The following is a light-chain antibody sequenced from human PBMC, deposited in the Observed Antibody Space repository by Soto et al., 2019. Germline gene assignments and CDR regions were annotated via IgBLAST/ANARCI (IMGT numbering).Light chain of an antibody. Sequence: IVLTQSPATLSLSPGERATVSCRTSQSVSSDLAWYQQKAGQAPRLLIYDSSNRATGIPVRFSGSGSGTDFTLTISSLEPEDFAVYYCQHRNYWLTFGGGTKVEI. CDR1: QSVSSD. J-gene: IGKJ4*01. V-gene: IGKV3-11*01. CDR3: QHRNYWLT. CDR2: DSS.